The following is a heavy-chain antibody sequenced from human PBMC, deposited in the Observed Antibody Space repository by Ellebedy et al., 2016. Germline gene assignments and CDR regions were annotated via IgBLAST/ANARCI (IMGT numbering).Heavy chain of an antibody. V-gene: IGHV4-4*07. CDR2: IYTSGST. D-gene: IGHD3-22*01. CDR1: GGSISNYY. J-gene: IGHJ4*02. CDR3: ARDVSYDSSGYYAHYFDY. Sequence: SETLSLXXTVSGGSISNYYWSWIRQPAGKGLEWIGRIYTSGSTNYNPSLKSRVTMSVDTSKNQFSLILNSVTAADTAVYYCARDVSYDSSGYYAHYFDYWGQGTLVTVSS.